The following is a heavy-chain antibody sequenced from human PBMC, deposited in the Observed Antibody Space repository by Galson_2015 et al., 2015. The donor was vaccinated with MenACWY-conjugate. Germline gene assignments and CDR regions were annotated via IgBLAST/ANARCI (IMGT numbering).Heavy chain of an antibody. CDR3: ARHDRTAPARSGAFDI. CDR1: GGSISSSSYY. CDR2: IYYSGST. D-gene: IGHD2-2*01. J-gene: IGHJ3*02. Sequence: LSLTCAVSGGSISSSSYYWDWIRQPPGRGLEWIGTIYYSGSTYYNSSLKSRVTISVDTSQNQFSLNLSSVTAADTAMYYCARHDRTAPARSGAFDIWGRGTMVTVSS. V-gene: IGHV4-39*01.